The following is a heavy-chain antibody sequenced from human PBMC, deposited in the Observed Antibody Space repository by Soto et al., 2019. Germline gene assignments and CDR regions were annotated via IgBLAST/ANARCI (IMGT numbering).Heavy chain of an antibody. CDR1: GFTFNNYG. J-gene: IGHJ4*02. CDR2: ITYTGSTT. V-gene: IGHV3-23*01. D-gene: IGHD2-15*01. CDR3: AKGRSCCDFDY. Sequence: EVQVLESGGGLVQPGGSLRLSCAASGFTFNNYGMSWVRQAPGKGLEWVSTITYTGSTTSYADPVKGRFSVSRDNSKSTVYLQMNSLRADDTAIYYCAKGRSCCDFDYWGQGILVTVSS.